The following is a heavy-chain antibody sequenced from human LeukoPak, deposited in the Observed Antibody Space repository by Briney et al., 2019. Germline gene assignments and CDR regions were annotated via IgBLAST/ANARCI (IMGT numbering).Heavy chain of an antibody. J-gene: IGHJ5*01. CDR3: ARGPYSSSWDGLIWFDS. D-gene: IGHD6-13*01. Sequence: KASETLSLTCAVYGGSFNGYYWSWIRQPPGKGREWIGEINQSGGTTYNPSLESRLAISIDTSNKQFSLKLTSVTAADTATYYCARGPYSSSWDGLIWFDSWGQGTLVTVSS. V-gene: IGHV4-34*01. CDR1: GGSFNGYY. CDR2: INQSGGT.